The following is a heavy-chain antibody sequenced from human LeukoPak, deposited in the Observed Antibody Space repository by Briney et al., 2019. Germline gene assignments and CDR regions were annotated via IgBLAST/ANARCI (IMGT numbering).Heavy chain of an antibody. V-gene: IGHV3-43*02. CDR2: ISGDGGST. CDR1: GFTFDDYA. Sequence: GGSLRLSCAASGFTFDDYAMHWVRQAPGKGLEWVSLISGDGGSTYYADSVKGRFTISRDNAKNSLYLQMNSLRAEDTAVYYCARDLYSSGPSSHFDYWGQGTLVTVSS. J-gene: IGHJ4*02. D-gene: IGHD6-19*01. CDR3: ARDLYSSGPSSHFDY.